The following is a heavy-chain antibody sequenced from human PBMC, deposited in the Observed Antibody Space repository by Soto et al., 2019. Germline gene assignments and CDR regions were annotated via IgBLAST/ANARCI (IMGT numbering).Heavy chain of an antibody. Sequence: GGSLRLSCAAAGFTFSNAWMSWVRQAPGKGLEWVGRIKSKTDGGTTDYAAPVKGRFTISRDDSKNTLYLQMNSLKTEDTAVYYCLGDFWSGYYTGYYYMDVWGKGTTVTVS. D-gene: IGHD3-3*01. J-gene: IGHJ6*03. V-gene: IGHV3-15*01. CDR3: LGDFWSGYYTGYYYMDV. CDR2: IKSKTDGGTT. CDR1: GFTFSNAW.